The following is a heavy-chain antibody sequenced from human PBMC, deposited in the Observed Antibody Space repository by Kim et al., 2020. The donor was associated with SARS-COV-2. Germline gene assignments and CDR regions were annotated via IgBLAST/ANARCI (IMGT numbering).Heavy chain of an antibody. Sequence: SETLSLTCAVSGGSISSGGYSWSWIRQPPGKGLEWIGYIYHSGSTYYNPSLKSRVTISVDRSKNQFSLKLSSVTAADTAVYYCARGGGSGSYYKTRGWFDPWGQGTLVTVSS. CDR3: ARGGGSGSYYKTRGWFDP. J-gene: IGHJ5*02. CDR2: IYHSGST. V-gene: IGHV4-30-2*01. D-gene: IGHD3-10*01. CDR1: GGSISSGGYS.